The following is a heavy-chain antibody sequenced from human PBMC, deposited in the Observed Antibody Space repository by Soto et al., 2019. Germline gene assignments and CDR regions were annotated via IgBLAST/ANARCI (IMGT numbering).Heavy chain of an antibody. D-gene: IGHD6-19*01. CDR2: ISSSSSYI. Sequence: GGSLRLSCAASGFTFSSYSMNWVRQAPGKGLELVSSISSSSSYIYYADSVKGRITITRDNAKNSLYLQMNSLRAEDTAVYYCAREAYSSGFYPWGQGTLVTVSS. CDR1: GFTFSSYS. J-gene: IGHJ5*02. CDR3: AREAYSSGFYP. V-gene: IGHV3-21*04.